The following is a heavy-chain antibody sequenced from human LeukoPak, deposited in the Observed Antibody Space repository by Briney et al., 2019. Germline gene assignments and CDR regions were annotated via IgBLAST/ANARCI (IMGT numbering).Heavy chain of an antibody. Sequence: GGSLRLSCAASGFTFSSYGMHWVRQAPGKGLEWVAVIWYDGSNKYFADSVKGRFTISRDNSKNTLYLQMNSLRAEDTAVYYCAKDLSGSYDYWGQGTLVTVSS. CDR3: AKDLSGSYDY. CDR1: GFTFSSYG. D-gene: IGHD1-26*01. J-gene: IGHJ4*02. CDR2: IWYDGSNK. V-gene: IGHV3-33*06.